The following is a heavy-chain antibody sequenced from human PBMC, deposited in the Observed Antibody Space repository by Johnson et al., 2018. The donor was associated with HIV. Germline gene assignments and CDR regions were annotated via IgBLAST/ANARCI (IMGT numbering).Heavy chain of an antibody. J-gene: IGHJ3*02. CDR1: GFTFSSYA. Sequence: VQLVESGGGLVQPGGSLRLPCAASGFTFSSYAMSWVRQAPGKGLEWVSVISGSGGCTYYADSVKGRFTISRDNAKNSLYLQMNSLRAEDTALYYCAGGRIGAFDIWGQGTMVTVSS. V-gene: IGHV3-23*04. D-gene: IGHD2-15*01. CDR2: ISGSGGCT. CDR3: AGGRIGAFDI.